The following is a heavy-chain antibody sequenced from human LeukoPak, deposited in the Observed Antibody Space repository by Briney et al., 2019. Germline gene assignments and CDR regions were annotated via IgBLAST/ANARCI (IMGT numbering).Heavy chain of an antibody. CDR2: IYYSGST. J-gene: IGHJ4*02. V-gene: IGHV4-59*08. Sequence: SSETLSLTCTVSGGSMNSYYWSWIRQPPGKGLEWIGYIYYSGSTNYNPSLKSRVTISVDTSKNQFSLKLSSVTAADTAVYYCARTLGLWFILDYWGQGTLVTVSS. CDR1: GGSMNSYY. D-gene: IGHD3-10*01. CDR3: ARTLGLWFILDY.